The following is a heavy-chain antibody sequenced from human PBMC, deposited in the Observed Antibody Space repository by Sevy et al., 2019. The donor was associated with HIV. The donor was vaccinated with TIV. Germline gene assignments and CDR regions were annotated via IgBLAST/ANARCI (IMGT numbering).Heavy chain of an antibody. J-gene: IGHJ6*02. V-gene: IGHV3-7*03. CDR2: IKVDGSEK. CDR1: GFTFSRYW. D-gene: IGHD2-2*01. Sequence: GGSLRLSCAASGFTFSRYWMSWVRQAPGKGLEWVAKIKVDGSEKYYVDSVKGRFTISRDNAKNSLYLQMNSMGAEDTAVYCCARDCSSTRCLWGMDVWGQGTTVTVSS. CDR3: ARDCSSTRCLWGMDV.